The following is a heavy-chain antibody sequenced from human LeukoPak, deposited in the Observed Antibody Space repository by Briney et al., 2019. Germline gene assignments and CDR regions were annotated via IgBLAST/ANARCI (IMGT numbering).Heavy chain of an antibody. J-gene: IGHJ4*02. CDR1: GFTVSSNY. V-gene: IGHV3-66*01. CDR3: ARGPSYCGGDCYYYFDY. D-gene: IGHD2-21*01. CDR2: IYSGGST. Sequence: GGSLRLSCAASGFTVSSNYMSWVRQAPGKGLEWVSVIYSGGSTYYADSVKGRFTISRDNAKNSLYLQMNSLRAEDTAVYYCARGPSYCGGDCYYYFDYWGQGTLVTVSS.